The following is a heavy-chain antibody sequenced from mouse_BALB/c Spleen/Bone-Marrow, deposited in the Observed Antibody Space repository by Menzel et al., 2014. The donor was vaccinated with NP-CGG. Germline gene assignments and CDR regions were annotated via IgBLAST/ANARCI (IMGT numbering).Heavy chain of an antibody. V-gene: IGHV1-4*01. Sequence: QVQLKQSGAELARPEASVKMSCQASGYTFTRYTMHWEKQRPGQGLEWIGYINPSSAYTNYNQKFKDKATLTADKSSSTAYMQLSSLTSEDSAVYYCTIRYYAMDYWGQGTSVTVSS. D-gene: IGHD1-1*01. CDR1: GYTFTRYT. CDR2: INPSSAYT. J-gene: IGHJ4*01. CDR3: TIRYYAMDY.